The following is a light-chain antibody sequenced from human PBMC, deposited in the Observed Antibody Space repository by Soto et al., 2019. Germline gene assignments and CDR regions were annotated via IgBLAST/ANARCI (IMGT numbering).Light chain of an antibody. CDR2: RVS. CDR3: MQSTHWPRT. Sequence: DDVMTQSPLSLPVTLGQPASISCRSSQSLVYSDGNTYLNWFQQRPGQSPRRLIYRVSNRDSGVPDRFSGSGSGTDFTLKISRVEAEDVGLYYCMQSTHWPRTFGQGTKVEI. CDR1: QSLVYSDGNTY. V-gene: IGKV2-30*01. J-gene: IGKJ1*01.